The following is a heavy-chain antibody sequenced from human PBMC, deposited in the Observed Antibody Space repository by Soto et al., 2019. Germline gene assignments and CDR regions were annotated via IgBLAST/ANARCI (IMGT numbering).Heavy chain of an antibody. CDR1: GFTFNSYV. D-gene: IGHD3-22*01. J-gene: IGHJ4*02. Sequence: GGSLRLSCAASGFTFNSYVMTWVRQAPGEGLEWVSSISRSGRGSAYYADSVKGRFAISRDNSENTLFLQMNNLRDEDTALYYCARGRYLDSSDYWVANLPFDHWGLGTLVTVSS. CDR3: ARGRYLDSSDYWVANLPFDH. CDR2: ISRSGRGSA. V-gene: IGHV3-23*01.